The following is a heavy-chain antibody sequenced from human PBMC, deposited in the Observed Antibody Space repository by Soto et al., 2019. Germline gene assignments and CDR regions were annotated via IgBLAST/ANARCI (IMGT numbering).Heavy chain of an antibody. CDR3: ARGFTAMDDFDY. Sequence: QVQLQESGPGLVKPSETLSLTCTVSGGSISSYYWSWIRQPPGKGLEWIGYIYYSGSTNYNPSLTSRXTMPVXXLKTQFALKLSSVTAADTAVYYCARGFTAMDDFDYWGQGPLVTVSS. CDR2: IYYSGST. J-gene: IGHJ4*02. D-gene: IGHD5-18*01. V-gene: IGHV4-59*01. CDR1: GGSISSYY.